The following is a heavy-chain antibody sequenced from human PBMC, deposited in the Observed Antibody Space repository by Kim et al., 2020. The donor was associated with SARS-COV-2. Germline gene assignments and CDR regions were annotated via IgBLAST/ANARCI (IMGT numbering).Heavy chain of an antibody. CDR3: ATSTTVTTSGWCDP. Sequence: ASVKVSCKDSGYNLTELAMQWVRQATGKGLEWMGGFDLEDGETSYAQKFQGRVTMTEDTSTDTAYMELCSLRSEDTAVYYCATSTTVTTSGWCDPWGQGTLVTVSS. J-gene: IGHJ5*02. CDR1: GYNLTELA. V-gene: IGHV1-24*01. D-gene: IGHD4-17*01. CDR2: FDLEDGET.